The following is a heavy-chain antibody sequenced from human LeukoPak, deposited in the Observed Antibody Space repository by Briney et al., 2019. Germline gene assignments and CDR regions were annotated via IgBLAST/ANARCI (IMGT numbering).Heavy chain of an antibody. CDR2: ISSSSSTI. J-gene: IGHJ4*02. CDR3: ARDPDDFWSGYHDY. Sequence: PGRSLRLSCAASGFTFRIYAMHWVRQSPGKGLEWVSYISSSSSTIYYADSVKGRFTISRDNAKNSLYLQMNSLRAEDTAVYYCARDPDDFWSGYHDYWGQGTLVTVSS. CDR1: GFTFRIYA. V-gene: IGHV3-48*01. D-gene: IGHD3-3*01.